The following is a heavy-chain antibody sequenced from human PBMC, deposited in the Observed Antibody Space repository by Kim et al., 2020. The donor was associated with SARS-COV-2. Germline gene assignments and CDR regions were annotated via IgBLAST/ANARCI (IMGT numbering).Heavy chain of an antibody. Sequence: GGSLRLSCAASGFTFINYAMGWVRQAPGKGLEWVSGISGSGHKTFYPDSVKGRFTITRDNSQNTLYLQMKRVTAEDTAVYYCAREDYNDRQWGVFDYWGQGTLVTVSS. D-gene: IGHD4-4*01. J-gene: IGHJ4*02. CDR3: AREDYNDRQWGVFDY. CDR1: GFTFINYA. CDR2: ISGSGHKT. V-gene: IGHV3-23*01.